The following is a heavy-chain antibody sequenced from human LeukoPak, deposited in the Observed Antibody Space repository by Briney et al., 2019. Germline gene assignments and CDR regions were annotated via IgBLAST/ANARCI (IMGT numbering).Heavy chain of an antibody. CDR2: IKSKTDGGTT. CDR1: GVTFRNGW. V-gene: IGHV3-15*01. Sequence: GGSLRLSCTASGVTFRNGWMSSVRQAPGKGLEWVGHIKSKTDGGTTDYAAPVKGRFSISRDDSQNTLYLQMNSLKTEDTAVYYFTTEYYYFDYWGQGTRVTVSS. J-gene: IGHJ4*02. D-gene: IGHD2-15*01. CDR3: TTEYYYFDY.